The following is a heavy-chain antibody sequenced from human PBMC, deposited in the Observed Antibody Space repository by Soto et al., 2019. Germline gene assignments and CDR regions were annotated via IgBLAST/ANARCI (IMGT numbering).Heavy chain of an antibody. J-gene: IGHJ4*02. D-gene: IGHD4-17*01. CDR3: ARRWTTGEIDY. CDR2: ISAYTGNT. Sequence: QVKLVQSGGEVKKPGPSVKVSCKASGYIFNSFGISWVRQAPGQGLEWMGWISAYTGNTKYAQNFQGRVTMTTDTATSTAYMGLRSLRSDDTAVYYCARRWTTGEIDYWGQGTMVTVSS. CDR1: GYIFNSFG. V-gene: IGHV1-18*01.